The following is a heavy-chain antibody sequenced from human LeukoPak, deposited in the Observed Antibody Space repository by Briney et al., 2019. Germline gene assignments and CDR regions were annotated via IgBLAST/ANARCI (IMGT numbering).Heavy chain of an antibody. CDR3: ASSLGSSSPQHLVY. D-gene: IGHD6-6*01. CDR1: GRTFSSYT. Sequence: SGKVSCKASGRTFSSYTISWVRQAPGQGLEWMGRIIPILGIANYAQKFQGRVTITADKSTSTAYMELSSLRSEDTAVYYCASSLGSSSPQHLVYWGQGTLVTVAS. V-gene: IGHV1-69*02. CDR2: IIPILGIA. J-gene: IGHJ4*02.